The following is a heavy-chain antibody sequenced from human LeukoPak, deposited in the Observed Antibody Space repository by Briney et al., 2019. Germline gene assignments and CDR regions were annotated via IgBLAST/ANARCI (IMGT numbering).Heavy chain of an antibody. Sequence: SETLSLTCTVSGGSISSYYWSWIRQPPGKGLEWIGEINHSGSTNYNPSLKSRVTISVDTSKNQFSLKLSSVTAADTAVYYCARHLPCSSTSCRMRGVFDYWGQGTLVTVSS. CDR2: INHSGST. CDR3: ARHLPCSSTSCRMRGVFDY. CDR1: GGSISSYY. V-gene: IGHV4-34*01. D-gene: IGHD2-2*01. J-gene: IGHJ4*02.